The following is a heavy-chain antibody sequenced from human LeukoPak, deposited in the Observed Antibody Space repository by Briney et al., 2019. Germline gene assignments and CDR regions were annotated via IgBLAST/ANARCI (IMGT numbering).Heavy chain of an antibody. CDR3: ARHPDIVVVPAPIE. CDR1: GGSFSGYY. CDR2: INHSGST. V-gene: IGHV4-34*01. Sequence: KPSETLSLTCAVYGGSFSGYYWSWIRQPPGKGLEWIGEINHSGSTNYNPSLKSRVTISVDTSKNQFSLKLSSVTAADTAVYYCARHPDIVVVPAPIEWGQGTLVTVSS. D-gene: IGHD2-2*01. J-gene: IGHJ4*02.